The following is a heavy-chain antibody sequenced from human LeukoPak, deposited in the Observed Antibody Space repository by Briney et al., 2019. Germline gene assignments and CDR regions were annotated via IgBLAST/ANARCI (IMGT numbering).Heavy chain of an antibody. J-gene: IGHJ4*02. CDR3: ARDTDYDTSGANYRFFDY. CDR2: ISAYNGNT. D-gene: IGHD3-22*01. V-gene: IGHV1-18*01. Sequence: ASVKVSCKASGYTFTSYGISWVRQAPGQGLEWMGWISAYNGNTNYAQKLQGRVTMTTDTSTSTAYMELRSLRSDDTAVYYCARDTDYDTSGANYRFFDYWGQGTLVAVSS. CDR1: GYTFTSYG.